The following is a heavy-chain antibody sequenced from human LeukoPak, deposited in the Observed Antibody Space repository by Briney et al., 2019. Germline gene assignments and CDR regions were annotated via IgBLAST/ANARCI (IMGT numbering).Heavy chain of an antibody. CDR1: GYTFTSYG. Sequence: ASVKVSCKASGYTFTSYGISWARQAPGQGLEWMGWISAYNGNTNYAQKLQGRVTMTTDTSTSTAYMELRSLRSDDTAVYYCARVAITMIVVVSPFDYWGQGTLVTVSS. CDR2: ISAYNGNT. D-gene: IGHD3-22*01. CDR3: ARVAITMIVVVSPFDY. J-gene: IGHJ4*02. V-gene: IGHV1-18*01.